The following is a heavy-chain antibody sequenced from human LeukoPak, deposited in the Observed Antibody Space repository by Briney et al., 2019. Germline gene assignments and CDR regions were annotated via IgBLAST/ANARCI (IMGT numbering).Heavy chain of an antibody. D-gene: IGHD5-18*01. CDR2: IYYSGST. J-gene: IGHJ5*02. CDR1: GGSISSSSYY. Sequence: SETLSFTCTVSGGSISSSSYYWGWIRQPPGKGLEWIGSIYYSGSTYYNPSLKSRVTISVDTSKNQFSLKLSSVTAADTAVYYCARSDHWIQLWFRWFDPWGQGTLVTVSS. V-gene: IGHV4-39*01. CDR3: ARSDHWIQLWFRWFDP.